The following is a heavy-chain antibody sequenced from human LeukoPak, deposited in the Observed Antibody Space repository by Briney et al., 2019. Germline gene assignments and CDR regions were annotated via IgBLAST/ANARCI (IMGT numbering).Heavy chain of an antibody. V-gene: IGHV3-21*01. CDR3: ARDFRSLVALIDY. J-gene: IGHJ4*02. CDR2: ISSSSSYI. Sequence: EGSLRLSCAASGFTFSSYSMNWVRQAPGKGLEWVSSISSSSSYIYYADSVKGRFTISRDNAKNSLYLQMNSLRAEDTAVYYCARDFRSLVALIDYWGQGTLVTVSS. D-gene: IGHD2-8*02. CDR1: GFTFSSYS.